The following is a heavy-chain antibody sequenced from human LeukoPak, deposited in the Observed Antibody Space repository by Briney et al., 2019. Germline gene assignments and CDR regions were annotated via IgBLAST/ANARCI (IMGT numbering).Heavy chain of an antibody. CDR3: ARDASALY. J-gene: IGHJ4*02. Sequence: GGSLRLSCAASGLIFSKYWMTWVRQAPGKGLEWVASIKPDGSEKYYLDSVRGRFTISRDNARDSLYLQMNSLRDDDTSVYFCARDASALYWGQGTLVTVSS. D-gene: IGHD6-19*01. CDR2: IKPDGSEK. CDR1: GLIFSKYW. V-gene: IGHV3-7*01.